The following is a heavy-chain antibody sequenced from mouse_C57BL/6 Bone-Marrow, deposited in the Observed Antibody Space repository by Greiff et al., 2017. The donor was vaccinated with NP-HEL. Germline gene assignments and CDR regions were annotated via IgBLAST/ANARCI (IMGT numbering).Heavy chain of an antibody. CDR2: IRSGGST. Sequence: QVQLQQSGPGLVQPSQCLSITCTVSGFSFTSYGVHWVRQSPGKGMEWLGVIRSGGSTDYNAAFISRLSSSKDNSKSQVFFKMNSLQADDTAIYYYAREAPNYSNYLYAMDYWGQGTSVTVSS. J-gene: IGHJ4*01. CDR3: AREAPNYSNYLYAMDY. D-gene: IGHD2-5*01. CDR1: GFSFTSYG. V-gene: IGHV2-2*01.